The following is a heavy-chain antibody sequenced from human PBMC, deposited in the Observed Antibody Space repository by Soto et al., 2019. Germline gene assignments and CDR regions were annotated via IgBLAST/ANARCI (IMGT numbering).Heavy chain of an antibody. CDR1: GASISAGHW. CDR2: IYQTGTT. CDR3: ARDRGTTMTGDAFDV. D-gene: IGHD3-16*01. Sequence: QVQLQESGPGLVKPSGTLSLTCTVSGASISAGHWWSWVRQSPGKGLEWIGEIYQTGTTDYNPSLKSRVCISVDNSKNQFSLNLRSVTAADTALYYCARDRGTTMTGDAFDVWGRGTMVTVSS. V-gene: IGHV4-4*02. J-gene: IGHJ3*01.